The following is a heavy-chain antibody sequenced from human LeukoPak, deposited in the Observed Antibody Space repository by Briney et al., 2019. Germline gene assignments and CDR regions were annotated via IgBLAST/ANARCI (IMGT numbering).Heavy chain of an antibody. V-gene: IGHV3-48*03. D-gene: IGHD3-3*01. CDR3: ARAWRGSYVFDY. Sequence: GGSLRLSCVASEFTFSSYEMNWVRQAPGKGLEWVSYISSSGSAIYYADSVKGRFTISRDNAKNSLYLQMNSLRAEDTAVYYCARAWRGSYVFDYWGQGTLVTVSS. CDR2: ISSSGSAI. CDR1: EFTFSSYE. J-gene: IGHJ4*02.